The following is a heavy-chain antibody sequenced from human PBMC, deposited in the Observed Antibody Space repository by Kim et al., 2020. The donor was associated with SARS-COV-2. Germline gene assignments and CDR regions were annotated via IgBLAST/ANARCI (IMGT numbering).Heavy chain of an antibody. Sequence: SETLSLTCTVSGGSISSGGYYWSWIRQHPGKGLEWIGYIYYSRSTYYNPSIKSRVTISVDTAKNQFSLKLSSVTAADTAVYYCARGPLKNPVPLGYYYYYGMDVWGQGTTVTVSS. CDR2: IYYSRST. CDR3: ARGPLKNPVPLGYYYYYGMDV. CDR1: GGSISSGGYY. J-gene: IGHJ6*02. V-gene: IGHV4-31*03.